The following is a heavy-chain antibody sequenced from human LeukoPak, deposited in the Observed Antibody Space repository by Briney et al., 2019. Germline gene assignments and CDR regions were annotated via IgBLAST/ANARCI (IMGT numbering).Heavy chain of an antibody. CDR3: ARQSPYSSSWYRSLIAFDI. V-gene: IGHV4-4*09. J-gene: IGHJ3*02. Sequence: SETLSLTCTVSGGSISSYYWSWIRQPPGKGLEWIGYIYTSGSTNYNPSLKSRVTISVDTSKNQLSLKLSSVTAADTAVYYCARQSPYSSSWYRSLIAFDIWGQGTMVAVSS. CDR1: GGSISSYY. CDR2: IYTSGST. D-gene: IGHD6-13*01.